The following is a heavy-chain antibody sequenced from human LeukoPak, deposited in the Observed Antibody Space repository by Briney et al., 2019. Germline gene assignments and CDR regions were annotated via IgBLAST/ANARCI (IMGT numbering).Heavy chain of an antibody. CDR2: INPNSGGT. CDR1: GYTFTGYY. D-gene: IGHD3-10*01. Sequence: ASLKASCKASGYTFTGYYMHWVRQAPRHRLKWLRWINPNSGGTAYAQKIQRRVTMTRDTSIRTASMALSRLRSDDTAVYYCARDCSVWFGESKGVDYWGEGTLVTVSS. J-gene: IGHJ4*02. CDR3: ARDCSVWFGESKGVDY. V-gene: IGHV1-2*02.